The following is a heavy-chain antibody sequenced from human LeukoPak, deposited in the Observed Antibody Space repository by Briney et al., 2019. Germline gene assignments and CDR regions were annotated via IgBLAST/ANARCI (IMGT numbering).Heavy chain of an antibody. D-gene: IGHD3-10*01. CDR3: ARVFYGSGSYPSDY. Sequence: GESLRLSCAASGFTFSSYSMNWVRQAPGKGLEWASSISSSSSYIYYADSVKGRFTISRDNAKNSLYLQMNSLRAEDTAVYYCARVFYGSGSYPSDYWGQGTLVTVSS. J-gene: IGHJ4*02. V-gene: IGHV3-21*01. CDR2: ISSSSSYI. CDR1: GFTFSSYS.